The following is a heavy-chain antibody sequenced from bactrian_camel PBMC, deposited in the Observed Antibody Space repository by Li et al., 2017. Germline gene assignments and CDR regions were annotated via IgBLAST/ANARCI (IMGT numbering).Heavy chain of an antibody. V-gene: IGHV3S42*01. J-gene: IGHJ4*01. CDR2: SLSDGVYA. D-gene: IGHD1*01. CDR3: AKDGVGGSSNG. Sequence: VQLVESGGGLVQPGVSLRLSCAASGFPFSSYPMTWVRQAPGEGLEWVARSLSDGVYATYSDSVKGRFTVSRDNAKNTLYLQLNSLATADTGMYYCAKDGVGGSSNGWGQGTQVTVS. CDR1: GFPFSSYP.